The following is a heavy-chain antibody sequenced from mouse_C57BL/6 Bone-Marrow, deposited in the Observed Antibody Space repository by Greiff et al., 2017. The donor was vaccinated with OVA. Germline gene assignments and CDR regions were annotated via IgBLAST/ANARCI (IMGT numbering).Heavy chain of an antibody. CDR3: ARSGANWDDYFDY. D-gene: IGHD4-1*01. CDR1: GYTFTDYY. V-gene: IGHV1-19*01. J-gene: IGHJ2*01. Sequence: VQLQQSGPVLVKPGASVKMSCKASGYTFTDYYMNWVKQSHGKSLEWIGVINPYNGGPSYNQKFKGKATLTVDKSSSTAYMELNSLTSEDSAVYYCARSGANWDDYFDYWGQGTTLTVSS. CDR2: INPYNGGP.